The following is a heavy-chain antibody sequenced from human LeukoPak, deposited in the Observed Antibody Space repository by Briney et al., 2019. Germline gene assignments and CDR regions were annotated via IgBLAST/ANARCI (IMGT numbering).Heavy chain of an antibody. V-gene: IGHV3-9*03. J-gene: IGHJ3*02. CDR1: GFTFDDYA. CDR2: ISWNSGSI. CDR3: AKALGIAAADAFDI. Sequence: GRSLRLSCAASGFTFDDYAMHWVRQAPGKGLEWVSGISWNSGSIGYADSVKGRFTISRDNAKNSLYLQMNSLRAEDMALYYCAKALGIAAADAFDIWCQGTMVTVSS. D-gene: IGHD6-13*01.